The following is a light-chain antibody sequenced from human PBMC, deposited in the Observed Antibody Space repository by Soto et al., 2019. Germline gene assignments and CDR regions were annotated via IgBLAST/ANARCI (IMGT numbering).Light chain of an antibody. Sequence: DFRMTQSPSSLSASVGDRVTVTCRASQAIKKCLAWYQQKPGKVPKLMIYAASSLQSGVPSRFSGSGSETDFTLTISNLQPEDVATYYCQRYDIAPWAFGQGTKVDIK. CDR1: QAIKKC. J-gene: IGKJ1*01. CDR2: AAS. CDR3: QRYDIAPWA. V-gene: IGKV1-27*01.